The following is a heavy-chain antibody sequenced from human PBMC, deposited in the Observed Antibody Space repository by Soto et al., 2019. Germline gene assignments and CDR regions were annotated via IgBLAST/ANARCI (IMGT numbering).Heavy chain of an antibody. CDR2: ISSNGGST. CDR1: GFTFSSYA. J-gene: IGHJ4*02. CDR3: AKGGRQWLVTSDFNY. D-gene: IGHD6-19*01. Sequence: GSLRLSCSASGFTFSSYAMHWVRQAPGKGLEYVSAISSNGGSTYYADSVKGRFTISRDSSKNTVSLEMTSLRAEDTAVYYCAKGGRQWLVTSDFNYWGQGALVTVSS. V-gene: IGHV3-64*04.